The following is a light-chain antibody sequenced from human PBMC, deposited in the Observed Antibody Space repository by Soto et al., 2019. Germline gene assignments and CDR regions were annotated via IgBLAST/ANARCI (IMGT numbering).Light chain of an antibody. CDR3: QQYASYSPST. V-gene: IGKV1-5*01. CDR1: QNINSW. Sequence: DIQMMQSPSTLSASIGDRVTITCRASQNINSWLAWYQQKPGRAPKLRIYDASTLERGVPSRFSGSGSGTEFTLTITSLQTEDFAAYYCQQYASYSPSTFGQGTRLDMK. J-gene: IGKJ5*01. CDR2: DAS.